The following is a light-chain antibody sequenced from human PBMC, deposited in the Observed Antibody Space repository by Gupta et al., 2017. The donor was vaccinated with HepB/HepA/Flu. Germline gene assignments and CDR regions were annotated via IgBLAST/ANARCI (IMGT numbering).Light chain of an antibody. V-gene: IGKV1-9*01. CDR3: QQHNSYPPWT. J-gene: IGKJ1*01. CDR1: QGISTY. CDR2: AAS. Sequence: DIQLTQSPSFLSASVGDRVTITCRASQGISTYLAWYQQKPGKAPKVLIYAASNLQSGVPSRFSGSGCGTEFTLTISSRQQEDFASYYCQQHNSYPPWTFGQGTKVEIK.